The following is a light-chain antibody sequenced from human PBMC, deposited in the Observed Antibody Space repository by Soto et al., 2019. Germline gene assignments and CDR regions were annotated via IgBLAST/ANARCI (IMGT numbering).Light chain of an antibody. Sequence: ENVLTQSPGTLSLSPGKRATLSCRASQSVSSSYFAWDQEKPGQAPRLLISGASSRATSIPDRSSGSGSGTDFTLTISRLEPEVFAVYYWQQYGSSPPPFRGGTKVQLQ. CDR3: QQYGSSPPP. CDR2: GAS. CDR1: QSVSSSY. J-gene: IGKJ4*01. V-gene: IGKV3-20*01.